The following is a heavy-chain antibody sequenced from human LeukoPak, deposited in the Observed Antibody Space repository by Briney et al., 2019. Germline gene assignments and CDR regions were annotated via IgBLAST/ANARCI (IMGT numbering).Heavy chain of an antibody. V-gene: IGHV4-34*01. D-gene: IGHD3-3*01. CDR1: GGSFSGYY. Sequence: PSETLSLTCAVYGGSFSGYYWSWIRQPPGKGLEWIGSIYYSGSIYYNSSLKSRVTISVDTSKNQFSLKLSSVTAADTAVYYCARHWSNNFDYWGQGTLVTVSS. J-gene: IGHJ4*02. CDR2: IYYSGSI. CDR3: ARHWSNNFDY.